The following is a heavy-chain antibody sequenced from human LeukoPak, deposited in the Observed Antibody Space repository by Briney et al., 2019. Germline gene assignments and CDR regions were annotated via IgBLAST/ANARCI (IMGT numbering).Heavy chain of an antibody. Sequence: PGGSLRLSCAASGFTFSSYTMNWVRQAPGKGLEWVLSISTSSSYIYYADSVKGRFTISRDNAKKSLYLQMYYCARDGDTVLTRGYYYYMDVWGKGTTVTVSS. J-gene: IGHJ6*03. CDR1: GFTFSSYT. V-gene: IGHV3-21*01. CDR2: ISTSSSYI. CDR3: GYYYYMDV. D-gene: IGHD4-23*01.